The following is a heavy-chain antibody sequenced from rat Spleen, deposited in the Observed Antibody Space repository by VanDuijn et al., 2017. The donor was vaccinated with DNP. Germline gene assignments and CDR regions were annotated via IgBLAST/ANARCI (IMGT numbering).Heavy chain of an antibody. CDR3: ASSYNNWGFAY. D-gene: IGHD1-10*01. CDR2: ISYSGST. V-gene: IGHV3-1*01. CDR1: GYSIPSNY. J-gene: IGHJ3*01. Sequence: EVQLQESGPGLVKPSQSLSLTCSVTGYSIPSNYWGWIRKFPGNKMEWIGHISYSGSTSYNPSLKSRISITRDTSKNQFFLQLNSVTTEDTATYYCASSYNNWGFAYWGQGTLVTVSS.